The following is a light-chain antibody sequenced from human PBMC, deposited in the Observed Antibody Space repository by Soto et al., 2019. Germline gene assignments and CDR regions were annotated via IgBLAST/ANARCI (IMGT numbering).Light chain of an antibody. V-gene: IGLV2-14*01. CDR2: EVS. CDR1: SSDVGGYNY. CDR3: SSYARNSVL. Sequence: QSVLTQPASVSGSPGQSITISCTGTSSDVGGYNYVSWYQHYPGKAPKLIIYEVSNRPSGVSNRFSGSKSGNTASLTLSGLQAEDEADYYCSSYARNSVLFGGGTKLTFL. J-gene: IGLJ2*01.